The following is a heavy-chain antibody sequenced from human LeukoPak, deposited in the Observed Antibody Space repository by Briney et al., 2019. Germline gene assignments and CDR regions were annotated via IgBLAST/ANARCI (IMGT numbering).Heavy chain of an antibody. J-gene: IGHJ3*02. CDR2: INHSGST. CDR3: ARPVGEPGEQQLPGSRHAFDI. Sequence: PSETLSLTCAVYGGSFSGYYWSWIRQPPGKGLEWIGEINHSGSTNYNPSLKSRVTISVDTSKNQFSLKLSSVTAADTAVYYCARPVGEPGEQQLPGSRHAFDIWGQGTMVTVSS. CDR1: GGSFSGYY. V-gene: IGHV4-34*01. D-gene: IGHD6-13*01.